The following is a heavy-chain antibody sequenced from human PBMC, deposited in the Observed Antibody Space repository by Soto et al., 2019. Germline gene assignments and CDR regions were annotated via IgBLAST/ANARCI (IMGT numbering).Heavy chain of an antibody. D-gene: IGHD6-6*01. CDR2: IYHSGST. CDR3: ARRGSGIAARRVFDY. J-gene: IGHJ4*02. CDR1: GYSISSGYY. Sequence: SETLSLTCTVSGYSISSGYYWGWIRQPPGKGLEWIGSIYHSGSTYYNPSLKSRVTISVDTSKNQFSLKLSSLTAADTAVYYCARRGSGIAARRVFDYWGQGTLVTVSS. V-gene: IGHV4-38-2*02.